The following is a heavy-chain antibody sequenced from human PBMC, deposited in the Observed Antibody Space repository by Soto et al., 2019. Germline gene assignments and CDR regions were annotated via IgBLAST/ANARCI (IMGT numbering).Heavy chain of an antibody. D-gene: IGHD4-17*01. V-gene: IGHV3-21*01. Sequence: GGSLRLSCAASGFTFSSYSMNWVRQAPGKGLEWVSSISSSSSYIYYADSVKGRFTISRDNAKNSLYLQMNSLRAEDTAVYYCARDLSPIMTTVNTFDYWGQGTLVTVSS. J-gene: IGHJ4*02. CDR3: ARDLSPIMTTVNTFDY. CDR2: ISSSSSYI. CDR1: GFTFSSYS.